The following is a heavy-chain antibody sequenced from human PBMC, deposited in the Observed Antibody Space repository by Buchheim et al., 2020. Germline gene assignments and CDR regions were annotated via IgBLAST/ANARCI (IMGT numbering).Heavy chain of an antibody. Sequence: QVQLVQSGAEVKKPGASVKVSCKASGYTFTGYYMHWVRQAPGQGLEWMGRINPNSGGTNYAQKFQGRVTMTRDTSISTAYMELGKLRSDDTAVYYCARVGKNYDILTGYYLDYYYCGMDVWGQGTT. CDR3: ARVGKNYDILTGYYLDYYYCGMDV. J-gene: IGHJ6*02. D-gene: IGHD3-9*01. CDR1: GYTFTGYY. V-gene: IGHV1-2*06. CDR2: INPNSGGT.